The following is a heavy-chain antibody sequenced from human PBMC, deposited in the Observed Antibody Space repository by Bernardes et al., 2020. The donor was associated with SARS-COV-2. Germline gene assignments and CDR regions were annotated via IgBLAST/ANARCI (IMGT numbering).Heavy chain of an antibody. Sequence: GVLRLSCAASGFTFSSYEMNWVRQAPGKGLEWVSYISSSGSTIYYADSVKGRFTISRDNAKNSLYLQMNSLRAEDTAVYYCARDSGSYNYYYYGMDVWGQGTTVTVSS. CDR3: ARDSGSYNYYYYGMDV. V-gene: IGHV3-48*03. CDR1: GFTFSSYE. CDR2: ISSSGSTI. J-gene: IGHJ6*02. D-gene: IGHD1-26*01.